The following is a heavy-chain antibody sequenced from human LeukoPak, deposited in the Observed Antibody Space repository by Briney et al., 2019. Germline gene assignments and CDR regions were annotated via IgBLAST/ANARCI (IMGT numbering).Heavy chain of an antibody. D-gene: IGHD3-3*01. Sequence: TPSETLSLTCTVSGGSISSYYWSWIRQPPGKGLEWIGYIYYSGSTNYNPSLKSRVTISVDTSKNQFSLKLSSVTAADTAVYYCASIRFLEWLSDHYWGQGTLVTVSS. CDR1: GGSISSYY. CDR2: IYYSGST. V-gene: IGHV4-59*08. J-gene: IGHJ4*02. CDR3: ASIRFLEWLSDHY.